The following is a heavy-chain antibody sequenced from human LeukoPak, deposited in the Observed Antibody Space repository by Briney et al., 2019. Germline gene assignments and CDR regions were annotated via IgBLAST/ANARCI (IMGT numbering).Heavy chain of an antibody. D-gene: IGHD3-22*01. Sequence: GASVKVSCKVSGYTLTELSMHWVRQAPGKGLEWMGGFDPEDGEAIYAQKFQGRVNMTEDTSTDTAYMELSSMRSEDAAVYYCANLYDSSGYYWFDYWGQGTLVTVSS. CDR2: FDPEDGEA. CDR3: ANLYDSSGYYWFDY. CDR1: GYTLTELS. V-gene: IGHV1-24*01. J-gene: IGHJ4*02.